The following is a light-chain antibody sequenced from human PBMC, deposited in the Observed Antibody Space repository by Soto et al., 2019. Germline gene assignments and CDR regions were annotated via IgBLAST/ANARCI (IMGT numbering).Light chain of an antibody. CDR3: QQRSQWPLT. CDR1: QSVSYF. J-gene: IGKJ4*01. V-gene: IGKV3-11*01. Sequence: EIVLTQSPATLSLSPGERATLSCRASQSVSYFLAWYQQKPGQAPRLLIYDTSNRATGIPARFNGSGSGTDFTLTISSLEPEDFAVYYCQQRSQWPLTFGGGTKVEIK. CDR2: DTS.